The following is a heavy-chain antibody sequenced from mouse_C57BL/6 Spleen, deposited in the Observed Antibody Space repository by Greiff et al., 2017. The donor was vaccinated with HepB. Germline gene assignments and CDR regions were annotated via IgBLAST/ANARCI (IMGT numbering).Heavy chain of an antibody. CDR1: GFSLTSYG. V-gene: IGHV2-6*01. Sequence: VMLVESGPGLVAPSQSLSITCTVSGFSLTSYGVDWVRQSPGKGLEWLGVIWGVGSTNYNSALKSRLSISKDNSKSQVFLKMNSLQTDHTAMYYCASGSRFAYWGQGTLVTVSA. J-gene: IGHJ3*01. D-gene: IGHD1-1*01. CDR3: ASGSRFAY. CDR2: IWGVGST.